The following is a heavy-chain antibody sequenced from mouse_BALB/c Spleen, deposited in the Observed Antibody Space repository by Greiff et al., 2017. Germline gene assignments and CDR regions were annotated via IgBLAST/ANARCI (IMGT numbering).Heavy chain of an antibody. J-gene: IGHJ2*01. CDR2: INPNNGGT. V-gene: IGHV1-18*01. D-gene: IGHD2-14*01. Sequence: EVQLPQSGPELVKPGASVKIPCKASGYTFTDYTMDWVKQSHGQSLEWIGDINPNNGGTIYNQKFKGKATLTVDKSSSTAYMELRSLTSEDTAVYYCARWRDDSYLDYWGQGTTLTVSA. CDR1: GYTFTDYT. CDR3: ARWRDDSYLDY.